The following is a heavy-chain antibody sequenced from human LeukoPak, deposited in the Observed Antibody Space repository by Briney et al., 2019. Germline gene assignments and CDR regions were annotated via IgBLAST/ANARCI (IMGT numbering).Heavy chain of an antibody. CDR1: GASIRSRSYY. Sequence: SETLSLTCTVSGASIRSRSYYWGWIRQPPGKGLEWIGTVYFSGSTFSNPSLKSRVTISVDTSKNQFSLKLSSVSAADSAVYYCARHDCYASGSHFDYWGQGTLVSVSS. CDR3: ARHDCYASGSHFDY. CDR2: VYFSGST. J-gene: IGHJ4*02. V-gene: IGHV4-39*01. D-gene: IGHD3-10*01.